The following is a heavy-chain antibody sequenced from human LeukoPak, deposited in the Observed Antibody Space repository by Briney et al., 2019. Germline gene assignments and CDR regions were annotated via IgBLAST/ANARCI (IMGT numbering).Heavy chain of an antibody. CDR2: IYPGDSDT. J-gene: IGHJ3*02. CDR3: ARPVLTGYYKGVGAFDI. Sequence: GESLKISCKGSGYSFTTYWIGWVRQMPGKGLEWMGIIYPGDSDTRYSPSFQGQVTISADKSISTAYLQWSSLKASDTAIYYCARPVLTGYYKGVGAFDIWGQGTMVTVSS. V-gene: IGHV5-51*01. D-gene: IGHD3-9*01. CDR1: GYSFTTYW.